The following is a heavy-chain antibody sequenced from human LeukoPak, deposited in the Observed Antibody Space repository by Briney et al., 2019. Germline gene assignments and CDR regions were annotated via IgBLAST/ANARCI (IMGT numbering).Heavy chain of an antibody. J-gene: IGHJ4*02. CDR3: ARGAHGSSGYYVFDY. CDR2: INPSGGRT. V-gene: IGHV1-46*01. Sequence: ASVKVSCKASGYTFTSYYIYWMRQAHGHGLDWMGIINPSGGRTNYAHKFQGRVTMTRDMSTSTVYMELSSLRSEDTAVYYCARGAHGSSGYYVFDYWGQGTLVTVSS. D-gene: IGHD3-22*01. CDR1: GYTFTSYY.